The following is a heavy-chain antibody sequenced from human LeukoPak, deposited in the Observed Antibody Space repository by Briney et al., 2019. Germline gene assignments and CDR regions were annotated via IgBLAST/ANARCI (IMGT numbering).Heavy chain of an antibody. J-gene: IGHJ4*02. D-gene: IGHD4-17*01. V-gene: IGHV1-46*01. CDR2: INPSGGST. CDR1: GYTFTSYY. CDR3: AREGTNGDYPGY. Sequence: ASVKVSCKASGYTFTSYYMHWVRQAPGQGLEWMGIINPSGGSTSYAQKFQGRVTMTRDTSTSTVYMELSSLRSEDMAVYYCAREGTNGDYPGYWGQGTLVTVSS.